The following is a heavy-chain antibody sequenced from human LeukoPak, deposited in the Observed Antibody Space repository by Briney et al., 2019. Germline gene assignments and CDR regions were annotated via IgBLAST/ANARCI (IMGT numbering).Heavy chain of an antibody. CDR1: GFTFSSYA. J-gene: IGHJ4*02. CDR2: ISGSGGYT. CDR3: AKDCRDGYNYVDY. Sequence: GGSLRLSCAAAGFTFSSYAMSWVRQAPGEGLEWVSGISGSGGYTNYADSVKGRFTISRDNSKNTLYLQMNSLRAEDTAVYYCAKDCRDGYNYVDYWGQGTLVTVSS. D-gene: IGHD5-24*01. V-gene: IGHV3-23*01.